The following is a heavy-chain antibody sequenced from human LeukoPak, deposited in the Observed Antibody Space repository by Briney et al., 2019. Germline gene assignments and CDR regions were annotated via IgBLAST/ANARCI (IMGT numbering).Heavy chain of an antibody. D-gene: IGHD3-3*01. V-gene: IGHV4-34*01. CDR1: GGSFSGYY. CDR3: ARLLGYRYYDFWSGYSDG. J-gene: IGHJ4*02. Sequence: SETLSLTCAVYGGSFSGYYWSWIRQPPGKGLEWIGEINHSGSTNYNPSLKSRVTISVDTSKNQSSLKLSSVTAADTAVYYCARLLGYRYYDFWSGYSDGWGQGTLVTVSS. CDR2: INHSGST.